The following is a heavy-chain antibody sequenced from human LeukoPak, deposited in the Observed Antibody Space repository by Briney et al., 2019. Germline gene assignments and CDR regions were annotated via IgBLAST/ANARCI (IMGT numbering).Heavy chain of an antibody. CDR3: AIGNSWYNFDY. V-gene: IGHV1-69*05. Sequence: SVRVSCKASGGTFSSYAISWVRQAPGQGLEWMGGIIPIFGTANYAQKFQGRVTITTDESTSTAYMELSSLRSEDTAEYYCAIGNSWYNFDYWGQGTLVTVSS. D-gene: IGHD6-13*01. J-gene: IGHJ4*02. CDR2: IIPIFGTA. CDR1: GGTFSSYA.